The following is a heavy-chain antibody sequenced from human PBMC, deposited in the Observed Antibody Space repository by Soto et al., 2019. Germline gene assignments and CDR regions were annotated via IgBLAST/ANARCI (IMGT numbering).Heavy chain of an antibody. V-gene: IGHV1-69*13. J-gene: IGHJ6*02. CDR2: IIPIFGTA. CDR1: GGTFSSYA. CDR3: ARDGKYSFGPYSHEALDV. D-gene: IGHD2-15*01. Sequence: SVKVSCKASGGTFSSYAISWVRQAPGQGLEWMGGIIPIFGTANYAQKFQGRVTITADESTSTAYMELSSLRSDDTAVYFCARDGKYSFGPYSHEALDVWGQGTTVTVSS.